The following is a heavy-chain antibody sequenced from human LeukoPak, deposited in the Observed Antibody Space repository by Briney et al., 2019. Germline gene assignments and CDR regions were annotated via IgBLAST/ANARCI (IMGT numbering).Heavy chain of an antibody. J-gene: IGHJ4*02. V-gene: IGHV3-74*01. CDR1: GFTFSIYW. D-gene: IGHD3-16*01. CDR2: ISSEGSST. CDR3: ARGENTYIDY. Sequence: GGSLRLSCAASGFTFSIYWMHWVRQAPGKGLVWVSRISSEGSSTTYADSVKGRFTISRDNAKDTLYLQMNSLRAEDTAVYYCARGENTYIDYWGQGALVTVSS.